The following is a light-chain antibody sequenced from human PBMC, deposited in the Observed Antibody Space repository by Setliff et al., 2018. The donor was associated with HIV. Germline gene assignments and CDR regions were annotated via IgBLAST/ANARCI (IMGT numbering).Light chain of an antibody. Sequence: SALTQPPSASGTPGQRVTISCSGSSSNIGSNTVNWYQQLPGPAPKLLIYGDTQRPSRVPDRFSGSKSGTSASLAISGLQSEDEADYYCAAWDDSLNGYVFGTGTKVTVL. V-gene: IGLV1-44*01. CDR3: AAWDDSLNGYV. CDR2: GDT. CDR1: SSNIGSNT. J-gene: IGLJ1*01.